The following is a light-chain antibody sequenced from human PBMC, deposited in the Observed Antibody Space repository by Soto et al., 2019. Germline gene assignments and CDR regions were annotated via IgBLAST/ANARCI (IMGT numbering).Light chain of an antibody. J-gene: IGKJ1*01. CDR1: QSVSSSY. V-gene: IGKV3-20*01. CDR2: GAS. CDR3: QQYGSSPWT. Sequence: EIVLTQSPGTLSLSPGERATLSCRASQSVSSSYLAWYQQKPGQAPRLLIYGASGRSTGIPDRFSGSGSGTDFARTISSLEPEDFAVYYCQQYGSSPWTFGQGTKVEIK.